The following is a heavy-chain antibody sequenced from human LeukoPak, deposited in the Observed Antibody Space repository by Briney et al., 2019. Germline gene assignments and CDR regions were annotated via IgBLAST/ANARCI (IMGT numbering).Heavy chain of an antibody. CDR1: GYTFTSYG. D-gene: IGHD6-13*01. CDR2: MNPNSGNT. V-gene: IGHV1-8*03. J-gene: IGHJ3*02. CDR3: ARGSSSSWYAFDI. Sequence: GASVKVSCKASGYTFTSYGISWVRQAPGQGLEWMGWMNPNSGNTGYAQKFQGRVTITRNTSISTAYMELSSLRSEDTAVYYCARGSSSSWYAFDIWGQGTMVTVSS.